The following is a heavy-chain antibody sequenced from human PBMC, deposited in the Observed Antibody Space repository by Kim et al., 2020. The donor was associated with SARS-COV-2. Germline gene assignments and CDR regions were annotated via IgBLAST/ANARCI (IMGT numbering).Heavy chain of an antibody. CDR3: AKDFNRRRGRAGFDY. V-gene: IGHV3-23*01. J-gene: IGHJ4*02. Sequence: SVKGRFTISRDNSKNTLYLQMNSLRAEDTAVYYCAKDFNRRRGRAGFDYWGQGTLVTVSS. D-gene: IGHD6-25*01.